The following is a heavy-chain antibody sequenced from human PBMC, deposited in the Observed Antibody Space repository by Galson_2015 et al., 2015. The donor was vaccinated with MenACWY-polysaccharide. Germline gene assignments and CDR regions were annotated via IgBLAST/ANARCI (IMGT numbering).Heavy chain of an antibody. D-gene: IGHD2-2*01. Sequence: SLRLSCAASGFTFSSYWMSWVRQAPGKGLEWVADIKEDGGEKYYVDSVKGRFTSSRDNAKNSLYLQMNSLRAEDTAIYYCAANRGYDTFDHWGQGALVIVSS. CDR1: GFTFSSYW. V-gene: IGHV3-7*03. CDR3: AANRGYDTFDH. CDR2: IKEDGGEK. J-gene: IGHJ4*02.